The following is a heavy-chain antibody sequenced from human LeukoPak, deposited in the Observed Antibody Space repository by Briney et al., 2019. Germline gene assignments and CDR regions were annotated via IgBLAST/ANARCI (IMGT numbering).Heavy chain of an antibody. Sequence: GGSLRLSCAASGFTFSNYEMNWVRQAPGKGLEWVSSISSSSSYIYYADSVKGRFTISRDNAKNSLYLQMNSLRAEDTAVYYCARGTQDAFDIWGQGTMVTVSS. CDR1: GFTFSNYE. V-gene: IGHV3-21*01. J-gene: IGHJ3*02. CDR3: ARGTQDAFDI. D-gene: IGHD1-14*01. CDR2: ISSSSSYI.